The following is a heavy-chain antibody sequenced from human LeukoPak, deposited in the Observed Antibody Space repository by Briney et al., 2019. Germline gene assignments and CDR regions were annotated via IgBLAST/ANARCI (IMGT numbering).Heavy chain of an antibody. D-gene: IGHD4-11*01. V-gene: IGHV3-23*01. J-gene: IGHJ6*03. CDR3: AKMGPLDDYSNFPLDYYYYYMDV. Sequence: PGGSLRLSCAASGFTFDDYAMSWVRQAPGKGLEWVSAISGSGGSTYYADSVKGRFTISRDNSKNTLYLQMNSLRAEDTAVYYCAKMGPLDDYSNFPLDYYYYYMDVWGKGTTVTVSS. CDR2: ISGSGGST. CDR1: GFTFDDYA.